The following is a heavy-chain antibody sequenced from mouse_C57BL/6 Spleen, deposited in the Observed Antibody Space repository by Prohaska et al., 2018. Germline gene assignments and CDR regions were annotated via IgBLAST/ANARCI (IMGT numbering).Heavy chain of an antibody. J-gene: IGHJ1*03. CDR1: GYTFTDYY. D-gene: IGHD2-3*01. CDR3: ARVIYDGYWYFDV. Sequence: EVQLQQSGPELVKSGASVKISCKASGYTFTDYYMNWVKQSHGKSLEWIGDINPNNGGTSYNQKFKGKATLTVDKSSSTAYMELRSLTSEDSAVYYCARVIYDGYWYFDVWGTGTTVTVSS. CDR2: INPNNGGT. V-gene: IGHV1-26*01.